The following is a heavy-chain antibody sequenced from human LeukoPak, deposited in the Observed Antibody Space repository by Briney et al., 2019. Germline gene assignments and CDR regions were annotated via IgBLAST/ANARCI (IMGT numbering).Heavy chain of an antibody. D-gene: IGHD3-22*01. J-gene: IGHJ3*02. CDR2: IYTSGST. CDR3: ARVNYYDSSGRGAFDI. Sequence: SETLSLTCTVSGGSISSYYWSCIRQPAGKGLEWIGRIYTSGSTNYNPSLKSRVTMSVDTSKNQFSLKLSSVTAADTAVYYCARVNYYDSSGRGAFDIWGQGTMVTVSS. CDR1: GGSISSYY. V-gene: IGHV4-4*07.